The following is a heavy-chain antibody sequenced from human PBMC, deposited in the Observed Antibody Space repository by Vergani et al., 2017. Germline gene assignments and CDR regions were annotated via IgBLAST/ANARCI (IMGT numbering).Heavy chain of an antibody. V-gene: IGHV4-30-4*08. J-gene: IGHJ4*02. CDR2: IYYSGST. CDR3: ARGDIVVVPAAIGFDY. D-gene: IGHD2-2*01. Sequence: QVQLQESGPGLVKPSQTLSLTCTVSGGSISSGDYYWSWIRQPPGKGLEWIGYIYYSGSTYYNPSLKRLFTISVDTSKNQFSLTLSSVTAADTAVYYCARGDIVVVPAAIGFDYWGQGTLVTVSS. CDR1: GGSISSGDYY.